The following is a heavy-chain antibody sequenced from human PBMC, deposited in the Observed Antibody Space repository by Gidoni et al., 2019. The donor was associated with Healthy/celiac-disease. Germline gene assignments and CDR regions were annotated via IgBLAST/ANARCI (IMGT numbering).Heavy chain of an antibody. V-gene: IGHV3-23*01. J-gene: IGHJ4*02. CDR2: ISGSGGST. CDR3: AKGYAAFDWLFPLDY. D-gene: IGHD3-9*01. Sequence: EVQLLESGGGLVQPGGSLRLSCAASGFTFSSYAMSWVRQAPGKGLEWVSAISGSGGSTYYADSVKGRFTISRDNAKNTLYLQMNSLRAEDTAVYYCAKGYAAFDWLFPLDYWGQGTLVTVSS. CDR1: GFTFSSYA.